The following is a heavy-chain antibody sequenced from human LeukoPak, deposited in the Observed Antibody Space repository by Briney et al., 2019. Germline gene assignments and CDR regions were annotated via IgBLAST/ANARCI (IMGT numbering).Heavy chain of an antibody. V-gene: IGHV4-30-4*01. Sequence: SETLSLTCTVSGVSMSSGDYCWRWVRQPPGKGLEWIAYMYYSGSTYDNPSLESRFTMTADTSKNQLALKLSSVTAAPTAVYFCARPYYFDSTIDPWGQGILVTVSS. CDR2: MYYSGST. J-gene: IGHJ5*02. D-gene: IGHD3-22*01. CDR1: GVSMSSGDYC. CDR3: ARPYYFDSTIDP.